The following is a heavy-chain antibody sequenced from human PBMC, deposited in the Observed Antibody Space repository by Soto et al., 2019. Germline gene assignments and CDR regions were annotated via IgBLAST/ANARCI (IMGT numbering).Heavy chain of an antibody. CDR1: GGTFSSYA. CDR2: IIPIFGTA. V-gene: IGHV1-69*13. CDR3: ALDYDSSGYYYRPDAFDI. D-gene: IGHD3-22*01. Sequence: SVKVSCKASGGTFSSYAISWVRQAPGQGLEWMGGIIPIFGTANYAQKFQGRVTITADESTSTAYMELSSLRSEDTAVYYCALDYDSSGYYYRPDAFDIWGQGTMVTVSS. J-gene: IGHJ3*02.